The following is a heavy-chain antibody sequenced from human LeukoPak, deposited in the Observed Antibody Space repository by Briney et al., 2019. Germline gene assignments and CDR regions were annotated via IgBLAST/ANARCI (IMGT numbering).Heavy chain of an antibody. J-gene: IGHJ4*02. CDR3: ARHQDYDSSGYFDY. CDR2: IYTSGRT. Sequence: ASETLSLTCSVSGESISSHYWSWIRQPPGKGLEWIGYIYTSGRTNYNPSLKSRVSISVDSSKNQFSLRLSSVTAADTAVYCCARHQDYDSSGYFDYWGQGTLVTVSS. V-gene: IGHV4-4*09. CDR1: GESISSHY. D-gene: IGHD3-22*01.